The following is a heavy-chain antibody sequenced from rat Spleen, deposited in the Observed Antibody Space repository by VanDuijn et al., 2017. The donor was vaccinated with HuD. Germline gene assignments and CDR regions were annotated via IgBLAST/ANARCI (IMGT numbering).Heavy chain of an antibody. CDR2: INSAGST. D-gene: IGHD5-1*01. CDR3: ARGGELDWFAY. J-gene: IGHJ3*01. CDR1: GYSITSSYR. V-gene: IGHV3-3*01. Sequence: EVQLQESGPGLVKPSQSLSLTCSVTGYSITSSYRWNWIRKFPGNKLEWMGYINSAGSTNYNPSLKSRISITRDTSKNQFFLQVNSVTTEDTATYYCARGGELDWFAYWGQGTLVTVSS.